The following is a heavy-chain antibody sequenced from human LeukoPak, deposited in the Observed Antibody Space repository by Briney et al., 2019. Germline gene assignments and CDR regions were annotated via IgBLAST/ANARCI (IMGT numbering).Heavy chain of an antibody. V-gene: IGHV4-61*02. CDR1: GGSISSGSYY. CDR3: ARGPKAAGFYYYYYMDV. Sequence: SETLSLTCTVSGGSISSGSYYWSWIRQPAGKGLGWIGRIYTSGSTNYNPSLKSRVTISVDTSKNQFSLKLSSVTAADTAVYYCARGPKAAGFYYYYYMDVWGKGTTVTVSS. J-gene: IGHJ6*03. D-gene: IGHD6-13*01. CDR2: IYTSGST.